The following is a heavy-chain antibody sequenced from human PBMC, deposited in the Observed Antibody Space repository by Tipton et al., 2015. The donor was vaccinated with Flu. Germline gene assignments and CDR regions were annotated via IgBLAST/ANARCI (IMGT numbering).Heavy chain of an antibody. CDR3: ARGRHDFWSGLPSYGLDV. D-gene: IGHD3-3*01. V-gene: IGHV3-49*04. J-gene: IGHJ6*02. CDR2: IRNRAFRETS. Sequence: SLRLSCRASGFTLGDYVMGWVRQTPGEGLEWLGFIRNRAFRETSEHAASVKGRFTISRDDSKGVVYLEMNSLRIDDTGVYYCARGRHDFWSGLPSYGLDVWSQGTTVTVSS. CDR1: GFTLGDYV.